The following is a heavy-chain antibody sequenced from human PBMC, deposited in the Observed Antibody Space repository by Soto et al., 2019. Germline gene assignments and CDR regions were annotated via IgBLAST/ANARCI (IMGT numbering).Heavy chain of an antibody. CDR3: AIDWDSSGYSWFDP. V-gene: IGHV3-48*04. Sequence: EVQLVESGGGLVKPGGSLRLSCAASGFDFSFYSMNWVRQAPGKGLEWVAYVSSGGSTIYSADSVKGRFTISRDNAKNSLYLQMNNLGVEDTAVDDCAIDWDSSGYSWFDPWGQGTLVTVSS. CDR1: GFDFSFYS. CDR2: VSSGGSTI. J-gene: IGHJ5*02. D-gene: IGHD3-22*01.